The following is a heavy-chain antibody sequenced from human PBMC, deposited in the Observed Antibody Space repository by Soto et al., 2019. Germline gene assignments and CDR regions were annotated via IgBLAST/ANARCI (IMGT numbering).Heavy chain of an antibody. Sequence: DVQLVESGGGLIQPGESLRLSCAAFGLTVSGKKYVAWVRQAPGKGLEWVSGISGSSSGTYYTDSVKGRFTISRDNSKNTVYLQMNSLRGEDTAVYYCAKDRSENFWVYYYAMDVWGQGTAVTVSS. CDR2: ISGSSSGT. J-gene: IGHJ6*02. D-gene: IGHD6-19*01. CDR1: GLTVSGKKY. V-gene: IGHV3-23*04. CDR3: AKDRSENFWVYYYAMDV.